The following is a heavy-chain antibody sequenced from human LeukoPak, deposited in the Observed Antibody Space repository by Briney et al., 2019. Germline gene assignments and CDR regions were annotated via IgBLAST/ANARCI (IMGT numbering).Heavy chain of an antibody. CDR2: INHSGST. D-gene: IGHD1-26*01. J-gene: IGHJ6*02. V-gene: IGHV4-34*01. Sequence: SETLSLTCAVYGGSFSGYYWSWIRQPPGKGLEWIGEINHSGSTNYNPSLKSRVTISVDTSKNQFSLKLSSVTAADTAVYYCARRGVGATYGMDVWGQGTTVTVSS. CDR1: GGSFSGYY. CDR3: ARRGVGATYGMDV.